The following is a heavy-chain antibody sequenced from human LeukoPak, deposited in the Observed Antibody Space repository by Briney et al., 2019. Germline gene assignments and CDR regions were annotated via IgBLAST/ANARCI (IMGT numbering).Heavy chain of an antibody. CDR3: TTIKRGNIFGYFDF. CDR2: VFDSGRT. V-gene: IGHV4-59*11. CDR1: GGSMTTHH. J-gene: IGHJ4*02. D-gene: IGHD5-18*01. Sequence: SETLSLTCTVSGGSMTTHHWNWIRQTPGKGLEWTGYVFDSGRTKENPSLKSRVTLSADTSKNQLSLRLSSVTAADTAVYYCTTIKRGNIFGYFDFWGQGILVTVSS.